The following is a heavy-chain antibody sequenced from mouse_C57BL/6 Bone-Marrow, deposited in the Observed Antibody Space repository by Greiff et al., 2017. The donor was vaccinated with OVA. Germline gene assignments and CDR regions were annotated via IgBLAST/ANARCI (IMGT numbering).Heavy chain of an antibody. Sequence: VQLQQSGPELVKPGASVKISCKASGYTFTDYYINWVKQRPGQGLEWIGWIFPGSGSTYYNEKFKGKATLTVDKSSSTAYMLLSSLTSEDSAVYFCARRLLRSYWYFDVWGTGTTVTVSS. D-gene: IGHD1-1*01. J-gene: IGHJ1*03. CDR1: GYTFTDYY. CDR2: IFPGSGST. CDR3: ARRLLRSYWYFDV. V-gene: IGHV1-75*01.